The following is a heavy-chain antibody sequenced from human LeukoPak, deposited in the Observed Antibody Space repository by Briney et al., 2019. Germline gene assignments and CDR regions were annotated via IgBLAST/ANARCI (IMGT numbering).Heavy chain of an antibody. J-gene: IGHJ3*02. V-gene: IGHV3-7*01. CDR3: ATISAQTFDI. Sequence: PGGSLRLSCVGSGFTFSSYWVNWVRQSPGKGLEWVANIKHDGSDKYYVDSARGRFTVSRDNAKNSAFLQMNSLRAEDTAIYYCATISAQTFDIWGQGTLVSVSS. CDR2: IKHDGSDK. D-gene: IGHD5-24*01. CDR1: GFTFSSYW.